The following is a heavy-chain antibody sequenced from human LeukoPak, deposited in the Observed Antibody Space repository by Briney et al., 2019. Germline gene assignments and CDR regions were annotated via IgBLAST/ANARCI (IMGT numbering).Heavy chain of an antibody. V-gene: IGHV3-21*01. CDR1: GFTFSNYR. CDR3: ARPLWFGENTDAFDI. J-gene: IGHJ3*02. Sequence: GGSLRLSCAASGFTFSNYRMNWVRQAPGKGLEWVSSISSSSSYIYYADSVKGRFTISRDNAKNSLYLQMNSLRAEDTAVYYCARPLWFGENTDAFDIWGQGTMVTVSS. D-gene: IGHD3-10*01. CDR2: ISSSSSYI.